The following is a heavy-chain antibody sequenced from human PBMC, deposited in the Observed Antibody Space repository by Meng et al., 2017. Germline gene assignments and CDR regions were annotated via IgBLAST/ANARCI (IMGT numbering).Heavy chain of an antibody. J-gene: IGHJ4*02. CDR1: GFSLSTSGVG. CDR3: AHRREIGDGQWLVPYYFDY. D-gene: IGHD6-19*01. CDR2: IYLDDDK. V-gene: IGHV2-5*02. Sequence: SGPTLVNPTPTLTLTCTFSGFSLSTSGVGVGWIRQPPGKALEWLALIYLDDDKRYSPSLKSRLTITKDTSKNQVVLTMTNMDPVDTATYYCAHRREIGDGQWLVPYYFDYWGQGTLVTVSS.